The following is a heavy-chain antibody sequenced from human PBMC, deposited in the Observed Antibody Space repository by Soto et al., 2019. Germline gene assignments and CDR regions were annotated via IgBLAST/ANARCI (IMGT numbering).Heavy chain of an antibody. Sequence: GASVKVSCKASGYTFTSYDINWVRQATGQGLEWMGWMNPNSGNTGYAQKFQGRVTMTRNTSISTAYMELSSLRSEDTAVYYCASSIAAAGIYYYYGMDVWGQGTTVTVS. D-gene: IGHD6-13*01. J-gene: IGHJ6*02. V-gene: IGHV1-8*01. CDR1: GYTFTSYD. CDR3: ASSIAAAGIYYYYGMDV. CDR2: MNPNSGNT.